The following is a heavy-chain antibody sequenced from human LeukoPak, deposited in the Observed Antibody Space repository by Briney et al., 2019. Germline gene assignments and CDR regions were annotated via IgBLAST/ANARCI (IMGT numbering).Heavy chain of an antibody. V-gene: IGHV3-48*03. J-gene: IGHJ6*02. Sequence: PGGSLRLSCAASGFTFNSYELNWVRQAPGKGLEWLSYISSGGSLIYYADSVKGRFTISRDTAKSSLYLQMDSLRVEDTAVYYCAREVGSSDWAMDVWDQGTTVTVSS. D-gene: IGHD6-19*01. CDR2: ISSGGSLI. CDR1: GFTFNSYE. CDR3: AREVGSSDWAMDV.